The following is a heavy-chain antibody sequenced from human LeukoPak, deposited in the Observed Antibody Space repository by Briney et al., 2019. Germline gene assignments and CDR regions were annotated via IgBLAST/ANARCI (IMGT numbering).Heavy chain of an antibody. Sequence: KPSETLSLTCTVSGYSISSGYYWGWIRQPPGKGLEWIGSIYYSGSTYYNPSLKSRVTISVDTSKNQFSLKLSSVTAADTAVYYCARRHYYDSRGRFDPWGQGTLVTVSS. CDR1: GYSISSGYY. CDR2: IYYSGST. V-gene: IGHV4-38-2*02. D-gene: IGHD3-22*01. CDR3: ARRHYYDSRGRFDP. J-gene: IGHJ5*02.